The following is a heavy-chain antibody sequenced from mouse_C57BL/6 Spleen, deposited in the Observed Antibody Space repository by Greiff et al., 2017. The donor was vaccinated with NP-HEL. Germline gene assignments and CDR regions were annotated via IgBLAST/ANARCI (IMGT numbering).Heavy chain of an antibody. CDR3: AYYDGYYWFAY. V-gene: IGHV1-26*01. CDR1: GYTFTDYY. Sequence: EVQLQQSGPELVKPGASVKISCKASGYTFTDYYMNWVKQSHGKSLEWIGDINPNNGGTSYNQKFKGKATLTVDKSSSTAYMELRSLTSEDSAVYYCAYYDGYYWFAYWGQGTLVTVSA. J-gene: IGHJ3*01. D-gene: IGHD2-3*01. CDR2: INPNNGGT.